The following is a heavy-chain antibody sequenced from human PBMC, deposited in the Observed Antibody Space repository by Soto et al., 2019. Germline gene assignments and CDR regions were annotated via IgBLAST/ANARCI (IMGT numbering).Heavy chain of an antibody. V-gene: IGHV3-30*18. D-gene: IGHD6-6*01. Sequence: GGSLRLSCAASGFTFSSYTMHWVRQAPGKGLEWVAVISYDGSNKYYADSVKGRFTISRDNSKNTLYLQMNSLRAEDTAVCYCAKLGGATSSPCPHWGQGTLVTVSS. J-gene: IGHJ4*02. CDR1: GFTFSSYT. CDR2: ISYDGSNK. CDR3: AKLGGATSSPCPH.